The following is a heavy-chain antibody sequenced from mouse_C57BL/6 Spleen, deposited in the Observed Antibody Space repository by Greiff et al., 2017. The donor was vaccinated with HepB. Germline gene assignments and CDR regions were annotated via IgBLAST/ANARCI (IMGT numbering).Heavy chain of an antibody. CDR1: GYTFTSYW. V-gene: IGHV1-55*01. J-gene: IGHJ2*01. CDR2: IYPGSGST. D-gene: IGHD4-1*01. Sequence: QVQLQQPGAELVKPGASVKMSCKASGYTFTSYWITWVKQRPGQGLEWIGDIYPGSGSTNYNEKFKSKATLTVDTSSSTAYMQLSSLTSEDSAVYYCARWDWDERVFDYWGQGTTLTVSS. CDR3: ARWDWDERVFDY.